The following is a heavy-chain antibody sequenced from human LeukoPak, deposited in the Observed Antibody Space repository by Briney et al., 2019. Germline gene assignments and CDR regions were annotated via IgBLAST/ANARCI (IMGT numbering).Heavy chain of an antibody. CDR2: IKSKTHGGTS. Sequence: GGSLRISCAASGLTFTNAWMNWVRQAPGKGLEWVGRIKSKTHGGTSDYAAPVKGRFTISRDDSKSMLYLQMNSLKTEDTAVYYCTTEDSGNSYGNHWGRGTLVTVST. V-gene: IGHV3-15*07. CDR3: TTEDSGNSYGNH. CDR1: GLTFTNAW. D-gene: IGHD4-23*01. J-gene: IGHJ1*01.